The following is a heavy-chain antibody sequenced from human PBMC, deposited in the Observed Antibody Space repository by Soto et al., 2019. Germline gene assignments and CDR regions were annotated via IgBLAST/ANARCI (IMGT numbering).Heavy chain of an antibody. CDR1: GGSLYSSNW. J-gene: IGHJ5*02. V-gene: IGHV4-4*02. CDR2: IHHIGST. CDR3: TRRGGGGYGVFMIDWLDP. D-gene: IGHD3-3*01. Sequence: KPSETLSLTCDVSGGSLYSSNWWTWVRQTPGKGLEWIGEIHHIGSTNYNPSLKSRVTISADKSKNQFFLNLASVTAADTAMYYCTRRGGGGYGVFMIDWLDPWGQGTRVTVSS.